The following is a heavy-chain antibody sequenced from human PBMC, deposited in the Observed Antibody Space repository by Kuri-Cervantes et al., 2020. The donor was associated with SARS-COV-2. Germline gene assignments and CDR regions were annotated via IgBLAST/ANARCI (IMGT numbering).Heavy chain of an antibody. CDR3: ARSPSAITNSYNYDYYMDV. CDR1: GYSFTSYY. D-gene: IGHD2-2*01. Sequence: ASVKVSCKASGYSFTSYYINWVRQAPGQGLEWMGWINVNNRATSYAQKFQGRVTMTRDTSVLTAYMELSSLRSDDTAVFYCARSPSAITNSYNYDYYMDVWGKGTAVTVSS. J-gene: IGHJ6*03. CDR2: INVNNRAT. V-gene: IGHV1-2*02.